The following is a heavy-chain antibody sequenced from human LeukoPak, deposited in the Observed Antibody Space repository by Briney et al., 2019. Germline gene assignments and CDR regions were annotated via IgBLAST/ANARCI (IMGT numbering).Heavy chain of an antibody. D-gene: IGHD3-22*01. J-gene: IGHJ6*03. CDR1: GGSFSGYY. CDR3: ARGRQEVSMIVVVMTAVSYYLDV. Sequence: PSETLSLTCAVYGGSFSGYYWTWIRQAPGKGLEWIGEINRSGRISYNPSLKSRLTISVDASKNQFSLNLRSLTAADTAVYYCARGRQEVSMIVVVMTAVSYYLDVWGKGTTVTVS. CDR2: INRSGRI. V-gene: IGHV4-34*01.